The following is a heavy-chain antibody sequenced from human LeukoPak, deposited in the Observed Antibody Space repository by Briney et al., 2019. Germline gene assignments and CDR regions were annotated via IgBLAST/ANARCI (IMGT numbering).Heavy chain of an antibody. CDR2: IYYSGST. Sequence: SETLSLTCTVSGGSISSYYWSWIRQPPGKGLEWIGYIYYSGSTNYNPSLKSRVTISVDTSKNQFSLKLSSVTAADTAVYYCASMYSSSWYFLDYWDQGTLVTVSS. CDR3: ASMYSSSWYFLDY. CDR1: GGSISSYY. V-gene: IGHV4-59*08. D-gene: IGHD6-13*01. J-gene: IGHJ4*02.